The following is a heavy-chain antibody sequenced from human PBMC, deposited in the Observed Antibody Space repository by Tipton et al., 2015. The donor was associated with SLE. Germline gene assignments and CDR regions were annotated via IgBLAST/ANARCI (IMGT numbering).Heavy chain of an antibody. CDR3: ATYESSWSSFDY. J-gene: IGHJ4*02. V-gene: IGHV3-30*02. CDR1: GFTFSAYG. CDR2: IHYGGNDK. D-gene: IGHD6-13*01. Sequence: SLRLSCAASGFTFSAYGMHWVRQAPGKGLEWVTFIHYGGNDKYYADSVQGRFTISRDNSQNTLYLHMSSLRTEDTAVYYCATYESSWSSFDYWGQGTLVTVSA.